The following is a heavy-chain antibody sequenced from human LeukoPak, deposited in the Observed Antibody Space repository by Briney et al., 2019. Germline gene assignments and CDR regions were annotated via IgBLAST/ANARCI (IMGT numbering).Heavy chain of an antibody. Sequence: GGSLRLSCAASGFTFSGSAMHWVRQASGKGLGWVGRIRSKANSYATAYAASVKGRFTISRDDSKNTAYLQMNSLKTEDTAVYYCTRPTRDDYGDYGVDYWGQGTLVTVSS. J-gene: IGHJ4*02. V-gene: IGHV3-73*01. CDR3: TRPTRDDYGDYGVDY. CDR2: IRSKANSYAT. CDR1: GFTFSGSA. D-gene: IGHD4-17*01.